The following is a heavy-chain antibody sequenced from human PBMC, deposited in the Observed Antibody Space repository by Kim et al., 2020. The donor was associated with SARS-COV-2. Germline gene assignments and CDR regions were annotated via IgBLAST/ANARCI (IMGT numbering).Heavy chain of an antibody. CDR2: ISAYNGNT. D-gene: IGHD3-10*01. CDR3: AREVYSIWFGELLPPNYFDY. J-gene: IGHJ4*02. V-gene: IGHV1-18*01. Sequence: ASVKVSCKASGYTFTSYGISWVRQAPGQGLEWMGWISAYNGNTNYAQKLQGRVTMTTDTSTSTAYMELRSLRSDDTAVYYCAREVYSIWFGELLPPNYFDYWGQGTLVTVSS. CDR1: GYTFTSYG.